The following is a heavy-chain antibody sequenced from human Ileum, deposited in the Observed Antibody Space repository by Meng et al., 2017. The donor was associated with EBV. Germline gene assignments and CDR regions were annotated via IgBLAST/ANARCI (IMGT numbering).Heavy chain of an antibody. CDR2: TYHSGST. Sequence: SPCLLRPWGTRASACSVPGGPMGVIHGWRSVRQPPGKGLEWIGATYHSGSTNYNPSLKGRVSISVDKSKNPFSLKLGSVTAADTAVYYCARADKVRFDYWGQGTLVTVSS. V-gene: IGHV4-4*02. CDR1: GGPMGVIHG. J-gene: IGHJ4*02. CDR3: ARADKVRFDY.